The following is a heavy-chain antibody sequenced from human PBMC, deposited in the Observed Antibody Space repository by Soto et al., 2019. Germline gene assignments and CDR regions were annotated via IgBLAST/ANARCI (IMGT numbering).Heavy chain of an antibody. CDR1: GGTFSSYT. Sequence: QVQLVQSGAEVKKPGSSVKVSCKASGGTFSSYTISWVRQAPGQGLEWMGRIIPILGIANYAQKFQGRVTITADKSTSTAYMELSSLRSEDTAVYYCAIPKLPCLGSCWTDAFDLWGQGTMVTVSS. CDR3: AIPKLPCLGSCWTDAFDL. J-gene: IGHJ3*01. V-gene: IGHV1-69*02. CDR2: IIPILGIA. D-gene: IGHD1-26*01.